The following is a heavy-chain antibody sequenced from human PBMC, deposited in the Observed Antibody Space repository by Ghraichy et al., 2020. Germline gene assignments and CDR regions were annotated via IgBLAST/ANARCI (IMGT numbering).Heavy chain of an antibody. J-gene: IGHJ4*02. CDR1: GFSFSNYF. CDR2: IKQDGSDK. CDR3: ARDKGLEASSGSLFDY. D-gene: IGHD6-19*01. Sequence: GGVLRLSCAASGFSFSNYFMSWVRQAPGKGLEWVANIKQDGSDKFYADSVKGRFTISRDNAKNSLYLQMNSLRAEDTAVYYCARDKGLEASSGSLFDYWGQGTLVTVSS. V-gene: IGHV3-7*01.